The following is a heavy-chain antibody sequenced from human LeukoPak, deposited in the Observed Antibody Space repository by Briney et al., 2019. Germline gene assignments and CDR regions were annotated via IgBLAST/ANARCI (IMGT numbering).Heavy chain of an antibody. D-gene: IGHD1-26*01. V-gene: IGHV3-33*06. CDR3: AKDGSGSYPSCFDY. Sequence: GGSLRLSCVASGFTFSSYGMHWVRQVPGKGLEWVALIWYDGSNKYYSDSVKGRFTISRDNSKNTLYLQMNSLRAEDTAVYYCAKDGSGSYPSCFDYWGQGTLVTVSS. CDR1: GFTFSSYG. CDR2: IWYDGSNK. J-gene: IGHJ4*02.